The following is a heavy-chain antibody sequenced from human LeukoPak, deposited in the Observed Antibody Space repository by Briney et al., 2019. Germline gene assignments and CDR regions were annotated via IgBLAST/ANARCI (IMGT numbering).Heavy chain of an antibody. CDR3: ARAAYDYGEYGPAFDI. J-gene: IGHJ3*02. CDR2: IYYSGST. D-gene: IGHD4-17*01. CDR1: GGSISSGDYY. V-gene: IGHV4-30-4*01. Sequence: SETLSLTCTVSGGSISSGDYYWSWIRQPPGKGLEWIGYIYYSGSTYYNPSLKSRVTISVDTSKNQFSLKLSSVTAADTAVYYCARAAYDYGEYGPAFDIWGQGTMVTVSS.